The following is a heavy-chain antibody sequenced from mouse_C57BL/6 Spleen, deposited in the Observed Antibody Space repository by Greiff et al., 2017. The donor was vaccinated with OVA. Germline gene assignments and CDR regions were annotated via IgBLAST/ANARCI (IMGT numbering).Heavy chain of an antibody. CDR1: GFTFSDYY. CDR3: ARRGNWDVGYAMDY. Sequence: EVKVEESGGGLVQPGGSLKLSCAASGFTFSDYYMYWVRQTPEKRLEWVAYISNGGGSTYYPDTVKGRFTISRDNAKNTLYLQMSRLKSEDTAMYYCARRGNWDVGYAMDYWGQGTSVTVSS. CDR2: ISNGGGST. J-gene: IGHJ4*01. V-gene: IGHV5-12*01. D-gene: IGHD4-1*01.